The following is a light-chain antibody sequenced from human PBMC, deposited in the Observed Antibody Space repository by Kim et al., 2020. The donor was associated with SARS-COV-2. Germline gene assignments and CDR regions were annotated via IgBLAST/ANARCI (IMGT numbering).Light chain of an antibody. Sequence: GQSVTFSCTGTNSDVGGYNSVSWYQQHPGKAPKLMIYDVTKRPSGVPDRFSGSKSGNTASLTISGLQAEDEADYYCYSYAGSYTWVFGGGTKVTVL. CDR3: YSYAGSYTWV. J-gene: IGLJ3*02. CDR2: DVT. V-gene: IGLV2-11*03. CDR1: NSDVGGYNS.